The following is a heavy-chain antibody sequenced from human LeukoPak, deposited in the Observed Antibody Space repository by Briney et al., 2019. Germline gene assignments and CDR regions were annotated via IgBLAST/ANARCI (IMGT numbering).Heavy chain of an antibody. CDR3: ARSSDTPGYSSGWYTVDH. J-gene: IGHJ4*02. CDR2: ISGSGGST. V-gene: IGHV3-23*01. D-gene: IGHD6-19*01. CDR1: GFTFSSYA. Sequence: GGSLRLSCAASGFTFSSYAMSWVRQAPGKGLEWVSAISGSGGSTYYADSVKGRFTISRDNSKNTLYLQMNSLRAEDTAVFYCARSSDTPGYSSGWYTVDHWGQGTLVTVSS.